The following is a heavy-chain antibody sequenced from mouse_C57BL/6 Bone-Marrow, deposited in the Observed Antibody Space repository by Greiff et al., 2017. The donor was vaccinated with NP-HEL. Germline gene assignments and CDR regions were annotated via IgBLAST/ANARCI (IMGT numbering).Heavy chain of an antibody. CDR3: TRERKFP. V-gene: IGHV1-15*01. J-gene: IGHJ2*01. CDR1: GYTFTDYE. Sequence: QVQLKESGAELVRPGASVTLSCKASGYTFTDYEMHWVKQTPVHGLEWIGAIDPETGGTAYNQKFKGKAILTADKSSSTAYMELRSLTSEDSAVYYCTRERKFPWGQGTTLTVSS. CDR2: IDPETGGT.